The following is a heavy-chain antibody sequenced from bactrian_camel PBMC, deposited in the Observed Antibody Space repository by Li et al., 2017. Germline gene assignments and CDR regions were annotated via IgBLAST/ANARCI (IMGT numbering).Heavy chain of an antibody. J-gene: IGHJ6*01. V-gene: IGHV3S40*01. D-gene: IGHD5*01. CDR2: VNSGGGST. CDR1: GFTFSSYD. Sequence: VQLVESGGGLVQPGGSLRLSCAASGFTFSSYDMSWVRQAPGKGLEWVSSVNSGGGSTYYADSVKGRFTISRDNAKNTLYLQMNSLKTEDTAVYYCAAGGVFLGTPGARGPRSPSP. CDR3: AAGGVFLGTP.